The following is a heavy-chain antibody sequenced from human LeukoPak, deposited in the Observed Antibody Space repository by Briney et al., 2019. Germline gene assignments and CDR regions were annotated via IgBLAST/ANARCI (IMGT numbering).Heavy chain of an antibody. V-gene: IGHV4-59*01. CDR2: IYYSGRI. J-gene: IGHJ3*02. CDR3: ARVWEYYDSSGLGPNDAFDI. Sequence: PSETLSLTCTVSGGSISSYYWSWIRQPPGQGLEWIGYIYYSGRINSNPSIQSRVTISVDTSKVQFSLNLSSVTAADTAVYYCARVWEYYDSSGLGPNDAFDIWGQGTMVTVSS. CDR1: GGSISSYY. D-gene: IGHD3-22*01.